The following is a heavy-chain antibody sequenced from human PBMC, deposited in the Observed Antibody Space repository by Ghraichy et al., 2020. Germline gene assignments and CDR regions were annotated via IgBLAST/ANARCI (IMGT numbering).Heavy chain of an antibody. J-gene: IGHJ5*02. CDR2: IYPGDSDT. Sequence: GESLNISCKGSGYSFTSYWIGWVRQMPGKGLEWMGIIYPGDSDTRYSPSFQGQVTISADKSISTAYLQWSSLKASDTAMYYCARSYGDYSLGFDPWGQGTLVTVSS. D-gene: IGHD4-17*01. V-gene: IGHV5-51*01. CDR3: ARSYGDYSLGFDP. CDR1: GYSFTSYW.